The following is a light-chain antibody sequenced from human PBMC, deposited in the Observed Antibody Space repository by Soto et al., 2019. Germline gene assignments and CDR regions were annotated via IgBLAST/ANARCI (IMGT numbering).Light chain of an antibody. V-gene: IGKV3D-15*01. J-gene: IGKJ1*01. Sequence: EIVMTQSPATLSVSPGERATLSCRASQSVSSNLAWYQQKPGQAPRLLIYGASTRATVIPARFSGSGSGKEFLLTISSLQSEDFAVYYCQQYNNWPPWTFGQWTKVEIK. CDR3: QQYNNWPPWT. CDR2: GAS. CDR1: QSVSSN.